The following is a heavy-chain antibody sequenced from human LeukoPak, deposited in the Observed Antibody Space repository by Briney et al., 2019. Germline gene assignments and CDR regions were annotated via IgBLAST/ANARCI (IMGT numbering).Heavy chain of an antibody. J-gene: IGHJ3*02. D-gene: IGHD3-10*01. CDR1: GFTFSSYA. Sequence: PGGSLRLSCAASGFTFSSYAMHWVRQAPGKGLEYVSAISSNGGSTYYANSVKGRFTISRDNSKNTLYLQMGSLRAEDMAVYYCAREQYGQDAFDIWGQGTMVTVSS. V-gene: IGHV3-64*01. CDR2: ISSNGGST. CDR3: AREQYGQDAFDI.